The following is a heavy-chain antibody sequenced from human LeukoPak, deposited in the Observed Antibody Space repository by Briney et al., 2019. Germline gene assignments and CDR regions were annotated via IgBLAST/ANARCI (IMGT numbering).Heavy chain of an antibody. J-gene: IGHJ3*02. D-gene: IGHD5-24*01. CDR1: GFTVSTNY. CDR3: AGRFRGGFNADAFGM. CDR2: LYNGGTP. V-gene: IGHV3-53*01. Sequence: GGSLRLSCAASGFTVSTNYLSWVRQAPGKGLEWVSVLYNGGTPHYADSVKGRFTISSDNSKNTVYLQMNSLRAEDTAVYYCAGRFRGGFNADAFGMWGQGTTVTVSS.